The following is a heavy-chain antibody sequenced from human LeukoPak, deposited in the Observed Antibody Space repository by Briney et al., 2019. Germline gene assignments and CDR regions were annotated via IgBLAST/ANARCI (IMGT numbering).Heavy chain of an antibody. D-gene: IGHD2-15*01. CDR2: IYDSGST. Sequence: SGTLSLTCTNSCGSSSSYYWSWIRQSAGKGLEGIGRIYDSGSTDYSPSLKIRVTMSVETSKNQFSLKLSSVPAADTAVYYCARHGPGYCSGGSCESDAFDIWGQGTMVTVSS. J-gene: IGHJ3*02. CDR1: CGSSSSYY. CDR3: ARHGPGYCSGGSCESDAFDI. V-gene: IGHV4-4*07.